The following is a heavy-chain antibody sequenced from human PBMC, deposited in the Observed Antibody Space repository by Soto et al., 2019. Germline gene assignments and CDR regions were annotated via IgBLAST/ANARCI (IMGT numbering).Heavy chain of an antibody. Sequence: SETLSLTCPVSGGSISSGGYYWSWIRQHPGKGLEWIGYIYYSGSTYYNPSLKSRVTISVDTSKNQFSLKLSSVTAADTAVYYCAREVGYYYYYYYMDVWGKGTTVTVSS. V-gene: IGHV4-31*03. CDR1: GGSISSGGYY. D-gene: IGHD6-25*01. CDR2: IYYSGST. J-gene: IGHJ6*03. CDR3: AREVGYYYYYYYMDV.